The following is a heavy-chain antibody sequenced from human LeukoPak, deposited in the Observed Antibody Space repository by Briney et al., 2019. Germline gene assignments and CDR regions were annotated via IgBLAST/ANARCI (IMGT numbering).Heavy chain of an antibody. CDR2: ISGSGGST. J-gene: IGHJ4*02. CDR1: GFTFSSYA. CDR3: ARDFQLGTTFDY. V-gene: IGHV3-23*01. D-gene: IGHD7-27*01. Sequence: GGSLRLSCAASGFTFSSYAMSWVRQAPGKGLEWVSAISGSGGSTYYADSVKGRFTISRDNSKNTLYLQMNSLRAEDTAVYYCARDFQLGTTFDYWGQGTLVTVSS.